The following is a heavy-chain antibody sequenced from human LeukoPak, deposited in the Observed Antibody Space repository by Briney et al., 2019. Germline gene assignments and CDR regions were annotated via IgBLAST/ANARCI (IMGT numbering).Heavy chain of an antibody. CDR3: VRDYDYAPDY. V-gene: IGHV3-48*02. Sequence: GGSLRLSCVASGFTFSNYNMNWVRQAPGKGLEWVSNIRYSGVTMYYADSVKGRFTISRDNARNSLYLQMNSLRDEDTAVYYCVRDYDYAPDYWGQGTLVTASS. D-gene: IGHD4-17*01. CDR2: IRYSGVTM. J-gene: IGHJ4*02. CDR1: GFTFSNYN.